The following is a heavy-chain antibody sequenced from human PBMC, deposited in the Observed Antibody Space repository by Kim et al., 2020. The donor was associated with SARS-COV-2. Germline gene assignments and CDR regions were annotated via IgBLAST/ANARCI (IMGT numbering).Heavy chain of an antibody. J-gene: IGHJ6*02. CDR2: ISYDGRNK. Sequence: GGSLRLSCAASGFTFSSYGMHWVRQAPGKGLEWVAVISYDGRNKNYADSVKGRFTISRDNSKNTLYLQMNSLRAEDTAVYYCARDLFGCSSGWKYYYYGMVVWGQGTTVTVSS. CDR3: ARDLFGCSSGWKYYYYGMVV. CDR1: GFTFSSYG. V-gene: IGHV3-30*03. D-gene: IGHD6-19*01.